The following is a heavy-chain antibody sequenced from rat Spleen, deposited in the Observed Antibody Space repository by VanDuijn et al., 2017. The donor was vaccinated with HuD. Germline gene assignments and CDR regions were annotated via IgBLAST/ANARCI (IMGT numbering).Heavy chain of an antibody. J-gene: IGHJ2*01. CDR2: ISYDGTAT. Sequence: EVQLVESGGGLVQPGRSLKLSCAASGFTFSDYYMAWVRQAPTKGLEWVASISYDGTATYYRDSVKGRFTLSRDNAKSTLYLQMGSLRSEDTATYYCTRHRNYGGIPFDFWGQGVMITVSS. CDR3: TRHRNYGGIPFDF. CDR1: GFTFSDYY. V-gene: IGHV5-7*01. D-gene: IGHD1-11*01.